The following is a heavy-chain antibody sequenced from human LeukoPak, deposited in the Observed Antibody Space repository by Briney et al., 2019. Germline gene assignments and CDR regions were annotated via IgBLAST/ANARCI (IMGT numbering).Heavy chain of an antibody. CDR2: INPDSDGT. V-gene: IGHV1-2*02. Sequence: ASVKVSCKTSGYTFTGYYIQWVRQAPEQGLEGMGYINPDSDGTNYAQEFQGRVTMTRDTSISTAYMELSRLRSDDTAVYYCARYCSSTSCTEYFQHWGQGTLVTVSS. D-gene: IGHD2-2*01. J-gene: IGHJ1*01. CDR3: ARYCSSTSCTEYFQH. CDR1: GYTFTGYY.